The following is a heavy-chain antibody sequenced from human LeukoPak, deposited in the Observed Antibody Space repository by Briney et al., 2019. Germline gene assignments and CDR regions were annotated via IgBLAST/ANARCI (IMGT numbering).Heavy chain of an antibody. CDR1: GGTFISYA. J-gene: IGHJ4*02. CDR2: IIPIFGTA. V-gene: IGHV1-69*01. CDR3: ARLTAMVTDFDY. D-gene: IGHD5-18*01. Sequence: SVKVSCKASGGTFISYAISWVRQAPGQGLEWMGGIIPIFGTANYAQKFQGRVTITADESTSTAYMELSSLRSEDTAVYYCARLTAMVTDFDYWGQGTLVTVSS.